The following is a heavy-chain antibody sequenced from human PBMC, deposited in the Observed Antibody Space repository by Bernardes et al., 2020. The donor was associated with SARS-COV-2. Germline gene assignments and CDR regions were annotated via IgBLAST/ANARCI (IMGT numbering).Heavy chain of an antibody. CDR2: SNTDGCTT. Sequence: GSLILSCAASGFTFSNYWIHWVRQAPGKGLVWVSRSNTDGCTTSYADSVRRRFTISIDNAKNTPYLQMNSLTADDSAVYYCAKTAYSSGRGFYLDSWGRGALVTVSS. CDR1: GFTFSNYW. CDR3: AKTAYSSGRGFYLDS. J-gene: IGHJ4*02. V-gene: IGHV3-74*01. D-gene: IGHD3-10*01.